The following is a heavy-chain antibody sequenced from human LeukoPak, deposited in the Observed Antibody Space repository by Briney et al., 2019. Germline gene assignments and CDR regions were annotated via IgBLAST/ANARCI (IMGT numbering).Heavy chain of an antibody. V-gene: IGHV4-59*01. J-gene: IGHJ6*03. CDR3: ARGGDSGTHYYYYMDV. Sequence: SETLSLTCTVSGGSISSYYWSWIRQPPGKGLEWIGYIYYSGSTNYNPSLKSRVTISVDTSKNQFSLKLSSVTAEDTAVYYCARGGDSGTHYYYYMDVWGKGTTVTVSS. CDR1: GGSISSYY. D-gene: IGHD6-13*01. CDR2: IYYSGST.